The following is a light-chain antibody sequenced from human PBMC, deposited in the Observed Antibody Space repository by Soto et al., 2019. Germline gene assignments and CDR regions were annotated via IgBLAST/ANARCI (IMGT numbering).Light chain of an antibody. V-gene: IGLV1-40*01. CDR2: GNN. CDR1: SSSIGAGYD. Sequence: QLVLTQPPSVSGAPGQGVTISCTGSSSSIGAGYDVHWYQQVPGTAPKLLIYGNNNRPSGVPDRFSGSKSGTSASLAITGLQAEDEADYYCQSYDSYLSHFYVFGTGTKLTVL. CDR3: QSYDSYLSHFYV. J-gene: IGLJ1*01.